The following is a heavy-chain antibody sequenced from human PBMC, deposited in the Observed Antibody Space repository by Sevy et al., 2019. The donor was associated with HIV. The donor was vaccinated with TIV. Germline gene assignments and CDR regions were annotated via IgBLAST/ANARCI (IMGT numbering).Heavy chain of an antibody. CDR1: GFTFSSYP. CDR2: ISYDETNK. Sequence: GGSLRLSCAASGFTFSSYPMHWVRQAPGKGLEWVAVISYDETNKYYADSVKGRFTISRDNSKNTLYLQMNSLRAEDSAVYYCAKDQGGYNYAPGYWGQGTLVTVSS. J-gene: IGHJ4*02. CDR3: AKDQGGYNYAPGY. D-gene: IGHD5-18*01. V-gene: IGHV3-30*18.